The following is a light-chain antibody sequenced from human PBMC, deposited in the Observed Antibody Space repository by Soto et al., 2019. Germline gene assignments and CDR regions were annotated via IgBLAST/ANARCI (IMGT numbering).Light chain of an antibody. Sequence: QSALTQPPSAYGSPGQSVTISCTGTSSDVGGYNYVSWYQQHPGKAPKLMIYEVSKRPSVVPDRFSGSKSGNTASLTVSGLQAEDEADYYCSSYAGSNNLYVFGTGTKVTVL. V-gene: IGLV2-8*01. CDR3: SSYAGSNNLYV. CDR2: EVS. J-gene: IGLJ1*01. CDR1: SSDVGGYNY.